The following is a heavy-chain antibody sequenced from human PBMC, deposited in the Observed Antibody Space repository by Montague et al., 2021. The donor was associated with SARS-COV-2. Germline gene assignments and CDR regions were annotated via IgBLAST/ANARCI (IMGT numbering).Heavy chain of an antibody. V-gene: IGHV1-2*02. CDR1: GYSFTGYY. CDR3: AREGGEIGTGSYYGLDV. D-gene: IGHD1-1*01. Sequence: SDKVSFKASGYSFTGYYMHWVRRAPGQGLEWMGWIIPNSGGTNYAQMFRGRVTMTRDTSISTFYMELSGLRSDDTAVYFCAREGGEIGTGSYYGLDVWGQGTTVIVSS. J-gene: IGHJ6*02. CDR2: IIPNSGGT.